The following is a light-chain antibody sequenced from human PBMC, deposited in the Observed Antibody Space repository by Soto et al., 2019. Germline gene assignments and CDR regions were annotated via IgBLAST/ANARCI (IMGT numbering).Light chain of an antibody. CDR2: AS. CDR1: QSVSDSY. J-gene: IGKJ3*01. CDR3: QHYGTSAL. V-gene: IGKV3-20*01. Sequence: EIVLTQSPGTLFLSPGERATLSCRASQSVSDSYLAWYQQKPGQAPRLLIYASSRATGIPDRFSGSGSGTDFTLTISRLEPDDFAVYYWQHYGTSALFGPGTKVDIK.